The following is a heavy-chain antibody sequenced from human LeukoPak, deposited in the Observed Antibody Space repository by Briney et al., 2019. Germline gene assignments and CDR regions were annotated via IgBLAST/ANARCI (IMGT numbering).Heavy chain of an antibody. Sequence: GGSLRLSCAASGYMFNKYGINWVRQAPGKGLEWVSGISDSGGRTYYADSVRGRFTISRDNAKNSLYLQMNSLSAEDTAFYYCARDALQLTGNYVTRWWFDPWGQGTLVTVSS. J-gene: IGHJ5*02. CDR3: ARDALQLTGNYVTRWWFDP. D-gene: IGHD3-9*01. V-gene: IGHV3-23*01. CDR2: ISDSGGRT. CDR1: GYMFNKYG.